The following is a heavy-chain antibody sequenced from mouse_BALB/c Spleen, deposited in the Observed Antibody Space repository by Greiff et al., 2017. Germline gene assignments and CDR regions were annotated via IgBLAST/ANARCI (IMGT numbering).Heavy chain of an antibody. CDR2: INPSNGRT. V-gene: IGHV1S81*02. J-gene: IGHJ4*01. CDR3: ARCYYAMDD. Sequence: QVQLQQPGAELVKPGASVKLSCKASGYTFTSYWMHWVKQRPGQGLEWIGEINPSNGRTNYNEKFKSKATLTVDKSSSTAYMQLSSLTSEDSAVYYCARCYYAMDDWGQGTSVTVSS. CDR1: GYTFTSYW.